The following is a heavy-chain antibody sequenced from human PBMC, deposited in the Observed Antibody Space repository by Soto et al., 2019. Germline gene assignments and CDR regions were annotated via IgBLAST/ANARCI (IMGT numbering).Heavy chain of an antibody. CDR3: AREVSTMIVVSDGFDP. CDR1: GFTFSDYY. D-gene: IGHD3-22*01. CDR2: ISSSGSTI. J-gene: IGHJ5*02. V-gene: IGHV3-11*01. Sequence: QVQLVESGGGLVKPGGSLRLSCAASGFTFSDYYMSWIRQAPGKGLEWVSYISSSGSTIYYADSVKGRFTISRDNAKNSLYLQMNSLRAEDTAVYYWAREVSTMIVVSDGFDPWGQGTLVTVSS.